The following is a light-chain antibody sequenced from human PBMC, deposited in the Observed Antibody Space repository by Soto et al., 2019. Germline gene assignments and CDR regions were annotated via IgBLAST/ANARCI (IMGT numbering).Light chain of an antibody. J-gene: IGLJ1*01. CDR1: SSNIGSNT. CDR2: SNS. V-gene: IGLV1-44*01. Sequence: QSVLTQPASASGTPGQGVTISCSGSSSNIGSNTVNWYQHLPGTAPKVLIYSNSQRPPGVPDRFSGSKSGTSASLAISGLQSEDEADYYCAARDDSLNGYVFGTGTKVTVL. CDR3: AARDDSLNGYV.